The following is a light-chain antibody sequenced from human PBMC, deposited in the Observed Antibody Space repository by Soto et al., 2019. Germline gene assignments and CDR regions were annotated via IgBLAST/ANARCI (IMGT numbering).Light chain of an antibody. J-gene: IGLJ2*01. Sequence: QLVLTQSSSAYASLGSSVKLTCTLSSGHSTYIIAWHQQQPGKAPRYLMKLEGSGSYNKGSGIPDRFSGSSSGADRYLTISNLQFEEEADYYCETWDTNVVVFGGGTKVTVL. CDR1: SGHSTYI. CDR2: LEGSGSY. V-gene: IGLV4-60*02. CDR3: ETWDTNVVV.